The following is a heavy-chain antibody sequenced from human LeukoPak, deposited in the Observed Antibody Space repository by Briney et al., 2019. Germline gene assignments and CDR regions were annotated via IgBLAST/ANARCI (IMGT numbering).Heavy chain of an antibody. CDR1: EYTFTNYD. CDR2: MNPNSGDT. V-gene: IGHV1-8*01. CDR3: ARGPRGGTAHDY. J-gene: IGHJ4*02. D-gene: IGHD1-26*01. Sequence: ASVKVSCKASEYTFTNYDINWVRQATGQGLEWMGWMNPNSGDTGYAQKFQGRVTMTRDTSITTAYMELSSLRSEDTAMYYCARGPRGGTAHDYWGQGTLLTVSS.